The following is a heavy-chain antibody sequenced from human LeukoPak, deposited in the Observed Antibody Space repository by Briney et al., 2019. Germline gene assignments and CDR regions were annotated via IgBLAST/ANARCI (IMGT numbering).Heavy chain of an antibody. V-gene: IGHV3-21*01. CDR3: ARLWQQQLVYGHLWVDY. D-gene: IGHD6-13*01. Sequence: GGSLRLSCAASGFTFSSYSMNWVRQAPGKGLEWVSSISGSSSYIYYADSVKGRFTISRDNAKNSLYLQMNSLRAEDTAVYYCARLWQQQLVYGHLWVDYWGQGTLVTVSS. J-gene: IGHJ4*02. CDR2: ISGSSSYI. CDR1: GFTFSSYS.